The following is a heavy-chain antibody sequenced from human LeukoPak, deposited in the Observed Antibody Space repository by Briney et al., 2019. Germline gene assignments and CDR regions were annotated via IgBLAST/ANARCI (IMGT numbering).Heavy chain of an antibody. J-gene: IGHJ4*02. CDR1: GFTFSSYG. CDR3: AKELVVAGPFDY. CDR2: IRYDGSNK. Sequence: TGGSLRLSCAASGFTFSSYGMHWVRQAPGKGLEWVAFIRYDGSNKYYADSVKGRFTISRDNSKNTLYLQMNSLRAEDTAVYYCAKELVVAGPFDYWGQGTLVTVSS. D-gene: IGHD2-15*01. V-gene: IGHV3-30*02.